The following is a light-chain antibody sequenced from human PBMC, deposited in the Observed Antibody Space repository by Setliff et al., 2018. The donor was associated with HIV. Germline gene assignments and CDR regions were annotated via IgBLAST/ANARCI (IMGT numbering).Light chain of an antibody. CDR1: SSDVGGYKY. Sequence: ALAQPASVSGSPGQSITISCTGTSSDVGGYKYVSWYQQHPGKAPKLMIYDVGNRPSGVSNRFSGSKSGNTASLTISGLQAEDEADYYCSSYTTISTYVFGTGTKVTVL. CDR2: DVG. J-gene: IGLJ1*01. V-gene: IGLV2-14*03. CDR3: SSYTTISTYV.